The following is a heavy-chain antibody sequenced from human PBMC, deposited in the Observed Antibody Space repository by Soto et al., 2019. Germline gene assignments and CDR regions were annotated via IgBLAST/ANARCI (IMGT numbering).Heavy chain of an antibody. J-gene: IGHJ6*02. V-gene: IGHV1-2*02. CDR3: ARAVVVPAAEYYYYGMDV. D-gene: IGHD2-2*01. CDR2: INPNSGGT. CDR1: GYTFTGYY. Sequence: ASVKVSCKASGYTFTGYYMHWVRQAPGQGLEWMGWINPNSGGTNYAQKFQGRVTMTRDTSISTAYMELSRLRSDDTAVYYCARAVVVPAAEYYYYGMDVWGQGTMVTVSS.